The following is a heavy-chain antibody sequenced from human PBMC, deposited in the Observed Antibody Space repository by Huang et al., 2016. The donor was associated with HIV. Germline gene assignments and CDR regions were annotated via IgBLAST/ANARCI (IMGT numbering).Heavy chain of an antibody. V-gene: IGHV3-30*18. J-gene: IGHJ4*02. D-gene: IGHD6-13*01. CDR3: AKGGSAAAVLDF. CDR2: ISYDSKTK. Sequence: QVQLVESGGGVVQPGRSLRISCAASGFTFSSYGMHCVRMAPGKGLEWVAVISYDSKTKYYADSVKGRFSNSRDNSKTTVYLQLNSLRLEDTAVYYCAKGGSAAAVLDFWGQGTLVTVSS. CDR1: GFTFSSYG.